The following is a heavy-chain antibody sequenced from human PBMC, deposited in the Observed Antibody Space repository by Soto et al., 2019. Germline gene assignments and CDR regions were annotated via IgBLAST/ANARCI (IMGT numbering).Heavy chain of an antibody. Sequence: QVQLVHSGAEVKKPGASVKVSCKASGYTFGSFGISWVRQAPGQGLEWMGWMSAYNGNTNYARKVHDRVTMTRDTSTSTAYMELRSLRSDDTAVYYCARGNGPARNHWGQGTLVTVSS. V-gene: IGHV1-18*01. CDR1: GYTFGSFG. D-gene: IGHD6-6*01. CDR3: ARGNGPARNH. CDR2: MSAYNGNT. J-gene: IGHJ4*02.